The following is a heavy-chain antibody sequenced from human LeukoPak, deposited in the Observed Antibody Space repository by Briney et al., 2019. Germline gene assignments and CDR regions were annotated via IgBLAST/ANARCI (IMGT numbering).Heavy chain of an antibody. D-gene: IGHD1-26*01. CDR1: GGSISSGDYY. V-gene: IGHV4-30-4*02. CDR3: ARVHVGATSLYYYYGMDV. CDR2: ISYSGST. Sequence: SETLSLTCTVSGGSISSGDYYWSWIRQPPGKGLEWIGYISYSGSTYYNPSLKSRVTISVDTSKNQFSLKLSSVTAADTAVYYCARVHVGATSLYYYYGMDVWGQGTTVTVSS. J-gene: IGHJ6*02.